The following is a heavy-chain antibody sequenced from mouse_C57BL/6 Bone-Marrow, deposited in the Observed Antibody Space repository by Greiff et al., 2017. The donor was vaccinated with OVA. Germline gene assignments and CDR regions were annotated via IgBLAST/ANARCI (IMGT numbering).Heavy chain of an antibody. Sequence: EVKLMESGGGLVKPGGSLKLSCAASGFTFSDYGMHWVRQAPEKGLEWVSYISSGSSTIYYADTVKGRFTISRDNAKNTLFLQMTSLRSEDTAMYYCARNYGSTYYFDYWGQGTTRTVSS. D-gene: IGHD1-1*01. CDR1: GFTFSDYG. CDR3: ARNYGSTYYFDY. J-gene: IGHJ2*01. V-gene: IGHV5-17*01. CDR2: ISSGSSTI.